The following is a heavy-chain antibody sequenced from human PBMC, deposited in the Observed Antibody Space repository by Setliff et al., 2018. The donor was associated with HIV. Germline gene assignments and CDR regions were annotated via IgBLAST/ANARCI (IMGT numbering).Heavy chain of an antibody. CDR3: AKDPRGYNYGFPAFDY. CDR2: ISGSGGST. V-gene: IGHV3-23*01. D-gene: IGHD5-18*01. Sequence: GGSLRLSCAASGITFSSYAMSWVRQAPGKGLEWVSGISGSGGSTYYADSVKGRFTISRDNSKNTLYLQMNSLRAEDTAVYYCAKDPRGYNYGFPAFDYWGQGTLVTVSS. CDR1: GITFSSYA. J-gene: IGHJ4*02.